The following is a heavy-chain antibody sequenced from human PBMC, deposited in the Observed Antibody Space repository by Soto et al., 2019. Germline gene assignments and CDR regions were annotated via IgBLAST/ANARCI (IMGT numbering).Heavy chain of an antibody. CDR3: AKESSSWPYYFDY. Sequence: QVQLVESGGGVVQPGRSLRLSCAASGFTFSRYGMHWVRQAPGKGRERVAIKSYDGSIEYYADSVKGRFTVSRDNSRNPLYLQMNGLRAEDTAIYSCAKESSSWPYYFDYWGQGTLFTVSS. D-gene: IGHD6-13*01. CDR2: KSYDGSIE. CDR1: GFTFSRYG. J-gene: IGHJ4*02. V-gene: IGHV3-30*18.